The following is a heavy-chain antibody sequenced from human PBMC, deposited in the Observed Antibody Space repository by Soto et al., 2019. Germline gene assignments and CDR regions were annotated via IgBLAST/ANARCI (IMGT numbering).Heavy chain of an antibody. Sequence: QVQLVQSGAELKKPGSSVNVSCAASGGTFKTYTINWVRQAPGQGLEWIGQIIPMYDSANYAQRFQGRVTIIAAKSTNIAYMELSGLRYEVTALYYCATWRTYSGSYCFDYWGQGTLVSVSS. V-gene: IGHV1-69*06. CDR3: ATWRTYSGSYCFDY. J-gene: IGHJ4*02. D-gene: IGHD1-26*01. CDR1: GGTFKTYT. CDR2: IIPMYDSA.